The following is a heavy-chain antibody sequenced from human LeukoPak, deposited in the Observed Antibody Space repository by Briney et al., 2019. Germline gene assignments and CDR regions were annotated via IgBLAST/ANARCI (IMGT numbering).Heavy chain of an antibody. CDR3: ARVASGDYAWGAVIRAGGFDY. D-gene: IGHD4-17*01. J-gene: IGHJ4*02. CDR2: IYYSGST. Sequence: SETLSLTCTVSGGSISSGDYYWSWIRQPPGKGLEWIGYIYYSGSTYYNPSLKSRFTISVDTSKNQFSLKLSSVTAADTAVYYCARVASGDYAWGAVIRAGGFDYWGQGTLVTVSS. V-gene: IGHV4-30-4*08. CDR1: GGSISSGDYY.